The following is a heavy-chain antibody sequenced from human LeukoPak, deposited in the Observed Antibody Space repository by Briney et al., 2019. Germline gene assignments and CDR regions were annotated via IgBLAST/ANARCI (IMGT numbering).Heavy chain of an antibody. CDR2: ISYDGSNK. CDR3: AKSGGTTGTSLFDY. D-gene: IGHD1-1*01. J-gene: IGHJ4*02. CDR1: GFTFSSYG. V-gene: IGHV3-30*18. Sequence: GGSLRLSCAASGFTFSSYGMHWVRQAPGKGLEWVAVISYDGSNKYYADSVKGRFTISRENSKNTLYLQMNSLRAEDTAVYYCAKSGGTTGTSLFDYWGQGTLVTVSS.